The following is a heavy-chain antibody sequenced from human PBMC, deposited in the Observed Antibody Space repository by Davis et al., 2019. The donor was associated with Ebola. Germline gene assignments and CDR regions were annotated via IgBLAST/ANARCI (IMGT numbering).Heavy chain of an antibody. J-gene: IGHJ4*02. CDR1: GFTFSSYA. Sequence: GESLKISCAASGFTFSSYAMSWVRQAPGKGLEWVSAISGSGGSTYYADSVKGRFTISRDNSKNTLYLQMNSLKTEDTAVYYCTGEYYDFWSGYYTWFDYWGQGTLVTVSS. D-gene: IGHD3-3*01. CDR2: ISGSGGST. V-gene: IGHV3-23*01. CDR3: TGEYYDFWSGYYTWFDY.